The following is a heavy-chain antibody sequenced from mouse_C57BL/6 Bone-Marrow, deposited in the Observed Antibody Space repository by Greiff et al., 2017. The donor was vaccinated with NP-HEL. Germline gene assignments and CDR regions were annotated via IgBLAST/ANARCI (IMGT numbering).Heavy chain of an antibody. V-gene: IGHV1-15*01. Sequence: QVQLKQSGAELVRPGASVTLSCKASGYTFTDYEMHWVKQTPVHGLEWIGAIDPETGGTAYNQKFKGKAILTADKSSSTAYMELRSLTSEDSAVYYYTRCDYDPFGYWGKGTTLTVSS. D-gene: IGHD2-4*01. CDR1: GYTFTDYE. CDR3: TRCDYDPFGY. J-gene: IGHJ2*01. CDR2: IDPETGGT.